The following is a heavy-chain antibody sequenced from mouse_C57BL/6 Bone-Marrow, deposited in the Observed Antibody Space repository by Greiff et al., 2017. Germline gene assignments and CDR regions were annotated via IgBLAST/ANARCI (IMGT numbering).Heavy chain of an antibody. Sequence: QVQLQQSGPELVKPGASVKISCKASGYAFSSSWMNWVKQRPGKGLEWIGRIYSGDGDTNYNGKFKGKATLTADKSSSTAYMQLSSLTSEDSAVDFCAGSSGYVDYWGQGTTLTVSS. CDR3: AGSSGYVDY. J-gene: IGHJ2*01. CDR1: GYAFSSSW. CDR2: IYSGDGDT. V-gene: IGHV1-82*01. D-gene: IGHD3-2*02.